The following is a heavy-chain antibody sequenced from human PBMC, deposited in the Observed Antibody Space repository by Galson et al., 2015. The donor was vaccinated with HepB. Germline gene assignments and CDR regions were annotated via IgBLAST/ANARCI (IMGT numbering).Heavy chain of an antibody. CDR2: ISGSGSAI. V-gene: IGHV3-11*01. D-gene: IGHD6-19*01. CDR1: GFTFSDYY. CDR3: ARDAMTLVVGTFEI. J-gene: IGHJ3*02. Sequence: SLRLSCAAPGFTFSDYYMSWIRQTPGKGLEWISSISGSGSAIYYADSVRGRFTISRDNAKNSLYLQMNSLRAEDAAVYYCARDAMTLVVGTFEIWGQGTVVTVSS.